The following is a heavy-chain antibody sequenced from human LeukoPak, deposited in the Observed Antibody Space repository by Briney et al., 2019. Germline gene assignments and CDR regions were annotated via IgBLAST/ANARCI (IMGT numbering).Heavy chain of an antibody. Sequence: GXSLRLSCAASGFTFSRYSMNWVRQAPGKGLEWVSYISSSSSNIYYEESVKGGFTIYRDNAKNSMYMKRNSLRADDTAVYYCARVENSGSYYYYYYMDVWGKGTTVTVSS. D-gene: IGHD1-26*01. CDR1: GFTFSRYS. J-gene: IGHJ6*03. CDR3: ARVENSGSYYYYYYMDV. CDR2: ISSSSSNI. V-gene: IGHV3-21*04.